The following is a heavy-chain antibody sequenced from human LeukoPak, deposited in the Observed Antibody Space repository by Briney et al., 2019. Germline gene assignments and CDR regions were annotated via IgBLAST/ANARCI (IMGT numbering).Heavy chain of an antibody. CDR3: AKDEGETLFEYSFDY. CDR1: GFTFSSYA. CDR2: ISGSGGST. D-gene: IGHD3-16*01. Sequence: GGSLRLSCAASGFTFSSYAMSWVRQAPGKGLEWVSAISGSGGSTYYADSVKGRFTISRDNSKNTLYLQMNSLRAEDTAVYYCAKDEGETLFEYSFDYGGQGTLVTVSS. J-gene: IGHJ4*02. V-gene: IGHV3-23*01.